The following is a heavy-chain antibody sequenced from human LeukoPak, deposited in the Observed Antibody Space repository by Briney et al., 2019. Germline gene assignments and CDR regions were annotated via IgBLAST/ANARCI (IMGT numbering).Heavy chain of an antibody. CDR1: GYTFTNYG. D-gene: IGHD6-13*01. CDR3: ARDYKEDNLAAAGDVDY. Sequence: ASVKVSCKASGYTFTNYGISWVRQAPGEGLEWMGWISAKNGNTNYAQKLQGRVTMTTDTSTSTAYMELRSLRSDDTAVYYCARDYKEDNLAAAGDVDYWGQGTLVTVSS. J-gene: IGHJ4*02. CDR2: ISAKNGNT. V-gene: IGHV1-18*01.